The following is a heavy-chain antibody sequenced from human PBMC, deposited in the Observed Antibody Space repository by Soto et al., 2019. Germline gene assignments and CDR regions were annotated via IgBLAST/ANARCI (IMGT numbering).Heavy chain of an antibody. Sequence: SLTCAVSGYSIISGYYWGWIRQPPGKGLQWIGSIYHSGSSYYKSSLKSRVSISVDTSKNEISLKVRTVTAADTAVYYCARAGDESIPIFGVAAPYGFDVWGQGTTVTVSS. V-gene: IGHV4-38-2*01. D-gene: IGHD3-3*01. CDR2: IYHSGSS. CDR3: ARAGDESIPIFGVAAPYGFDV. CDR1: GYSIISGYY. J-gene: IGHJ6*02.